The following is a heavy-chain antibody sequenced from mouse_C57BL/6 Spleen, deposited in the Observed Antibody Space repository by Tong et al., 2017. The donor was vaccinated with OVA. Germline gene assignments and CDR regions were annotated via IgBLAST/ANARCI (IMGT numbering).Heavy chain of an antibody. J-gene: IGHJ4*01. CDR2: IDPEDGDT. CDR1: GFNIKDYY. V-gene: IGHV14-1*01. Sequence: EVQLQESGAELVKPGASVKISCKASGFNIKDYYMHWVKQRPEQGLEWIGRIDPEDGDTEYAPKFQGKATITADTSSNTAYLQLSSLTSEDTAVYYCTPHYYGSSYYAMDYWGQGTSVTVSS. CDR3: TPHYYGSSYYAMDY. D-gene: IGHD1-1*01.